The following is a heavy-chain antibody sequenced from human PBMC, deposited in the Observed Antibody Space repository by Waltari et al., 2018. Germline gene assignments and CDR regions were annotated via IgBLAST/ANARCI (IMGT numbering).Heavy chain of an antibody. J-gene: IGHJ4*02. CDR2: IWYDGSFK. CDR3: ARDCDDGRAGFWDY. CDR1: GFTFSDYG. V-gene: IGHV3-33*01. D-gene: IGHD3-3*01. Sequence: QVQLVESGGGVVQPGRSLRLSCAASGFTFSDYGIHWVRQAPGKGLEWVAVIWYDGSFKYYADSVQGRFTISRDNSKNPRYLQMKSLRAEDRAVYYCARDCDDGRAGFWDYWGQGTLVTVSS.